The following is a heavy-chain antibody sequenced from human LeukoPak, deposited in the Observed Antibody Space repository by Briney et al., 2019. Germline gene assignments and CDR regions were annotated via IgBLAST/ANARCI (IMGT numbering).Heavy chain of an antibody. CDR3: ARAAAADFDY. Sequence: SETLSLTCAVYGGSFSGYYWSWIRQPPGKGLEWMGEINHSGSTNYNPSLKSRVTISVDTSKNQFSLKLSSVTAADTAVYYCARAAAADFDYGGQGTLVTVSS. CDR2: INHSGST. CDR1: GGSFSGYY. D-gene: IGHD6-13*01. V-gene: IGHV4-34*01. J-gene: IGHJ4*02.